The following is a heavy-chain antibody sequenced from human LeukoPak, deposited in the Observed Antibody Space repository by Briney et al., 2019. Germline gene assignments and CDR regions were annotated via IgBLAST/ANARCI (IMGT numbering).Heavy chain of an antibody. J-gene: IGHJ4*02. CDR1: GFTFSSYG. CDR2: ISYDGSNK. V-gene: IGHV3-30*18. CDR3: ANFLGVDTSY. D-gene: IGHD5-18*01. Sequence: GGSLRLSCAASGFTFSSYGMHWVRQAPGKGLEWVAVISYDGSNKYYADSVKGRFTISRDNSKNTLYLQMNSLRAEDTAVYYCANFLGVDTSYWGQGTLVTVSS.